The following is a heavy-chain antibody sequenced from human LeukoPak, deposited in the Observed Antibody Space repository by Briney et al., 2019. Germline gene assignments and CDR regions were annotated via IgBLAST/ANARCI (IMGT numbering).Heavy chain of an antibody. J-gene: IGHJ6*03. CDR1: GFTFSSYA. CDR3: VKSPEYYYYYRLI. Sequence: RGSPCPSRAPSGFTFSSYAMSGVRQAPGKGLEWVSAISGSGGSTYYADSVKGRFTISRDNSKNTLYLQMNSLRAEDTAVYYCVKSPEYYYYYRLICGKGATVTVSS. CDR2: ISGSGGST. V-gene: IGHV3-23*01.